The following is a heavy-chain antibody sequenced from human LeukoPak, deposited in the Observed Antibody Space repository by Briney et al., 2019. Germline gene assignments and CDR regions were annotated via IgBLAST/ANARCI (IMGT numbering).Heavy chain of an antibody. CDR3: AKNRERFGGGGLFDY. CDR2: ISGSGGST. D-gene: IGHD3-10*01. CDR1: GFTFSSYA. J-gene: IGHJ4*02. Sequence: GGSLRLSCAASGFTFSSYAMSWVRQAPGKGLEWVSAISGSGGSTYYTDSVKGRFTISRDNSKNTLYLQMNSLRAGDTGVYYCAKNRERFGGGGLFDYWGQGTLATVSS. V-gene: IGHV3-23*01.